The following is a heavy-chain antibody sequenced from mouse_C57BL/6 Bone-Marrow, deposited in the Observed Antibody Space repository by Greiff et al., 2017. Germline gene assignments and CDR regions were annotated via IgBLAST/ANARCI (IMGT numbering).Heavy chain of an antibody. Sequence: VQLQQSGAELVRPGDSVKLSCTASGFNIKDYYMHWVKQRPEKGLEWIGRIDPEDGETEYAPKFQGKATMTADTSSNTAYLQLSILTSEDTAVYYCTIREGAMDYWGQGTSVTVSS. CDR3: TIREGAMDY. CDR1: GFNIKDYY. V-gene: IGHV14-1*01. J-gene: IGHJ4*01. CDR2: IDPEDGET.